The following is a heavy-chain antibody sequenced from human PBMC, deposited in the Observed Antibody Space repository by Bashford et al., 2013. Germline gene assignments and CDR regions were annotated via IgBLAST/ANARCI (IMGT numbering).Heavy chain of an antibody. CDR2: ISSRSSYI. J-gene: IGHJ4*02. CDR1: GFSFSSYS. D-gene: IGHD6-13*01. CDR3: ARDRGSSWTEYYFDY. Sequence: GGSLRLSCAASGFSFSSYSMNWVRQAPGKGLEWVSSISSRSSYIYYADSVKGRFTISRDNAKNSLYLQMNSLRAEDTAVYYCARDRGSSWTEYYFDYWGQGTLVTVSS. V-gene: IGHV3-21*01.